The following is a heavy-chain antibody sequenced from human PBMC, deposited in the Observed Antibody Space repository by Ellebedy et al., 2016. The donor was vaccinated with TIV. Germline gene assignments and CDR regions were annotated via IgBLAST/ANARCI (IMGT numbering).Heavy chain of an antibody. CDR3: ARRRYYGSGSYFDP. J-gene: IGHJ5*02. V-gene: IGHV4-59*08. D-gene: IGHD3-10*01. CDR1: GGSISSYY. Sequence: MPSETLSLTCTVSGGSISSYYWSWIRQPPGKGLEWTVYIYYSGSTNYNPSLKSRVTISVDTSKNQFSLELSSVTAADTAVYYCARRRYYGSGSYFDPWGQGTLVTVSS. CDR2: IYYSGST.